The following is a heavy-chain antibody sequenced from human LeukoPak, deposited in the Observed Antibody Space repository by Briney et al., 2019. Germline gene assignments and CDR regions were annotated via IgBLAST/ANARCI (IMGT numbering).Heavy chain of an antibody. CDR3: ARANYYRYVASMDA. Sequence: SETLSLTCTVSGGSISSYYWSWIRQPPGKGLEWIGYIYYSGSTNYNPSLKSRVTISVDTSKNQFSLKLSSVTAADTAVYYCARANYYRYVASMDAWGQGTTVTVSS. D-gene: IGHD3-10*01. CDR1: GGSISSYY. V-gene: IGHV4-59*01. J-gene: IGHJ6*02. CDR2: IYYSGST.